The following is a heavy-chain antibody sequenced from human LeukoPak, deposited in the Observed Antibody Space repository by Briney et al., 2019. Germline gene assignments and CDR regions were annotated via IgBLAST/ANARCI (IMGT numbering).Heavy chain of an antibody. V-gene: IGHV3-21*01. D-gene: IGHD3-22*01. CDR2: ISSSSSYI. CDR3: EREEGSSGYYLDF. Sequence: GGSLRLSCPASAFTLTMYSINCVRQAPGKGLEWVSSISSSSSYIYYADSVKGRFTISRDNAKNSLYLQMNSLRAEDTAVYYCEREEGSSGYYLDFWGQGTLVTVSS. CDR1: AFTLTMYS. J-gene: IGHJ4*02.